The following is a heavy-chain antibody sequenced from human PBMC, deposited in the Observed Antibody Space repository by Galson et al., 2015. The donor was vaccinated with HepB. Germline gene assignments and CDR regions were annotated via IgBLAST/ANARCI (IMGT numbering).Heavy chain of an antibody. CDR2: IYHNGNT. Sequence: VSGAPITSGDYYWTWIRRRPGKGLEWLGYIYHNGNTYYNPSLESQLTMSVGTSKNQFSLRVSYVIDADTAVYYCARDRGSGWYYFDSWGQGSLVTVSS. J-gene: IGHJ4*02. V-gene: IGHV4-31*01. D-gene: IGHD6-19*01. CDR1: GAPITSGDYY. CDR3: ARDRGSGWYYFDS.